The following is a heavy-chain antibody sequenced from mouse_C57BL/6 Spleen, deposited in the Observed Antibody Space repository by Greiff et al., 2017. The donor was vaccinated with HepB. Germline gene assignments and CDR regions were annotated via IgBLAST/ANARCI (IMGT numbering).Heavy chain of an antibody. CDR2: IYPSSGNT. V-gene: IGHV1-81*01. Sequence: QVQLKESGAELARPGASVKLSCKASGYTFTSYGISWVKQRTVQGLEWIGEIYPSSGNTYYNEKFKGKATLTVDKSSSTAYMKLRSLTSEDSEVYYSVPGYYFDYWGQGTTLTVSS. J-gene: IGHJ2*01. CDR1: GYTFTSYG. CDR3: VPGYYFDY.